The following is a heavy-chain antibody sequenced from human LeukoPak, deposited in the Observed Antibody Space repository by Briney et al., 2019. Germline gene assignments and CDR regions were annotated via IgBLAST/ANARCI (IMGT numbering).Heavy chain of an antibody. V-gene: IGHV3-7*01. D-gene: IGHD2-2*01. J-gene: IGHJ6*03. CDR1: GFTFTTYW. Sequence: GGSLRLSCAASGFTFTTYWMTWVRQAPGKGLEWVANIKQDGSEQHYVDSVKGRFTVSRDNAKNSVSLQMNSLRAEDTAAYYCARARYCSTTRCNYMDVWGKGTTVSVSS. CDR2: IKQDGSEQ. CDR3: ARARYCSTTRCNYMDV.